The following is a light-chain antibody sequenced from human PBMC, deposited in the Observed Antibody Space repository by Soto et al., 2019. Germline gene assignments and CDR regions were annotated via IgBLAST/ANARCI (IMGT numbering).Light chain of an antibody. J-gene: IGLJ2*01. Sequence: QSVLTQPASVSASPGQSITISCTGTSSDIGGYNSVSWYQQHPGKAPQLMIYDVSYRPSGISSRFSGSKSGNTASLTISGLQVEDDADYYCSSYTSTRIRVFGGGTQLTVL. CDR2: DVS. CDR1: SSDIGGYNS. CDR3: SSYTSTRIRV. V-gene: IGLV2-14*03.